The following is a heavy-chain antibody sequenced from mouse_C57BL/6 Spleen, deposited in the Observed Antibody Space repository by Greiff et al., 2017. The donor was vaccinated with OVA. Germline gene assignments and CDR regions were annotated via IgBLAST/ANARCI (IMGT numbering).Heavy chain of an antibody. CDR3: VREGYDGY. Sequence: EAGGGLVQPTGSLKLSCAASGFRFNTYAMTWVRQAPGKGLEWVARIRSKSNNYATYYADSVKDRFTISRDDSESMLYLQMNNLKTEDTAMYYCVREGYDGYWGQGTSVTVSS. CDR1: GFRFNTYA. D-gene: IGHD2-2*01. J-gene: IGHJ4*01. V-gene: IGHV10-1*01. CDR2: IRSKSNNYAT.